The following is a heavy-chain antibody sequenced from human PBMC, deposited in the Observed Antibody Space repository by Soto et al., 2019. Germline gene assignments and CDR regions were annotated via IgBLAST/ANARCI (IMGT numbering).Heavy chain of an antibody. D-gene: IGHD3-3*01. Sequence: GGSLRLSCAASGFTFSSYGMHWVRQAPGKGLEWVAVISYDGSNKYYADSVKGRFTISRGNSKNTLYLQMNSLRAEDTAVYYCAKDSIRISISAFDIWGQGTMVTVSS. J-gene: IGHJ3*02. CDR2: ISYDGSNK. CDR1: GFTFSSYG. V-gene: IGHV3-30*18. CDR3: AKDSIRISISAFDI.